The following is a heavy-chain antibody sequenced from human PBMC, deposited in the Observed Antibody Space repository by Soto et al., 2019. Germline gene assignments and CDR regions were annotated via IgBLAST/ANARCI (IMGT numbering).Heavy chain of an antibody. J-gene: IGHJ5*02. CDR2: IIPIPDVA. Sequence: QVQLVQSGAEVKKPGSSVKVSCKASGDTFSSYTISWVRQAPGQGLEWMGRIIPIPDVATYAQKFRGRVXXXXXXXXXXXXXXXXXXXXXXXXXXXXXXXXXXXXXXXXXXXXXXDTWGQGTLVTVSS. V-gene: IGHV1-69*02. CDR3: XXXXXXXXXXXXXXXXXXDT. CDR1: GDTFSSYT.